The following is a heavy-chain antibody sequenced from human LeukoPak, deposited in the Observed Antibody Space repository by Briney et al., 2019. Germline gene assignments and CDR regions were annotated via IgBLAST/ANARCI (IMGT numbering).Heavy chain of an antibody. CDR1: GFTFSSYS. CDR2: INSSSSYI. CDR3: ARGRYYFDY. J-gene: IGHJ4*01. Sequence: GSLRISCAASGFTFSSYSMGWVRQAPGKGLEWVASINSSSSYIYYADSVKGRFTISRDNAKNSLYLQMDSLRAEDTAVYYCARGRYYFDYWGQGTLVTVSS. V-gene: IGHV3-21*01.